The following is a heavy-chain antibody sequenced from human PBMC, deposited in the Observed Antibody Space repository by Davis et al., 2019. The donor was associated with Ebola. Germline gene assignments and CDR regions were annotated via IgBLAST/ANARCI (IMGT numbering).Heavy chain of an antibody. Sequence: SETLSLTCTVSGGSISSSSYYWGWIRQPPGKGLEWIGEIYHSGSTNYNPSLKSRVTISVDKSKNQFSLKLSSVTAADTAVYYCARGGYCSSTSCYGYYYYGMDVWGQGTTVTVSS. D-gene: IGHD2-2*01. CDR1: GGSISSSSYY. CDR3: ARGGYCSSTSCYGYYYYGMDV. CDR2: IYHSGST. J-gene: IGHJ6*02. V-gene: IGHV4-39*07.